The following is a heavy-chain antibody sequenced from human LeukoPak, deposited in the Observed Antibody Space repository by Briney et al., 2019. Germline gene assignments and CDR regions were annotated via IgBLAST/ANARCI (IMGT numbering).Heavy chain of an antibody. Sequence: QPGGSLRLSCAASGFTFSNHAMSWVRQAPGKGLQWVSAISGGGVAIYYADSVKGRFTISRDNSKNTLYLQMNSLRAEDTAVYYCAKDGFDYYDSSGYYYFNHWGQGTLVTVSS. CDR1: GFTFSNHA. CDR3: AKDGFDYYDSSGYYYFNH. V-gene: IGHV3-23*01. J-gene: IGHJ4*02. CDR2: ISGGGVAI. D-gene: IGHD3-22*01.